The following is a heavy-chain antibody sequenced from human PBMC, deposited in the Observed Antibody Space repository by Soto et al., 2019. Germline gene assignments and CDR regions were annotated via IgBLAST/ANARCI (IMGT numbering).Heavy chain of an antibody. Sequence: SVEVSCKASGCTFSSYAISVVRQAPGQGLEWMGGIIPIFGTANYAQKFQGRVTITADESTSPAYMELSSLRSEDTAVYYCATLAPIVGWGQGTLVTVSS. D-gene: IGHD1-26*01. CDR3: ATLAPIVG. CDR2: IIPIFGTA. V-gene: IGHV1-69*13. J-gene: IGHJ4*02. CDR1: GCTFSSYA.